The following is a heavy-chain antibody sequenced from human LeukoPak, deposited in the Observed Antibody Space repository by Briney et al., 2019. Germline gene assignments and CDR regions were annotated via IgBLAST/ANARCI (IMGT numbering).Heavy chain of an antibody. CDR3: ARGGSYKVSYYFDI. CDR1: GGSISSYY. D-gene: IGHD1-26*01. Sequence: PSETLSLTCTASGGSISSYYWSSIRQPSGKGLEWIGYIYYSGSTNYNPSLKSRVTISVDTSKNQFSLKLSSVTAADTAVYYCARGGSYKVSYYFDIWGQGTLVTVSS. CDR2: IYYSGST. V-gene: IGHV4-59*01. J-gene: IGHJ4*02.